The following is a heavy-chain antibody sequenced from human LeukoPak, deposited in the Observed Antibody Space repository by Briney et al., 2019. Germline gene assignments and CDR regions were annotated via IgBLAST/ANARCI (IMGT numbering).Heavy chain of an antibody. D-gene: IGHD1/OR15-1a*01. CDR1: GGAIRSHY. V-gene: IGHV4-4*07. Sequence: SETLSLTCTVSGGAIRSHYWNWIRQPAGKGLEWIGRIYSSGYTNDNPFLKSRITMSVDMSKNQFSLRLNSVTAADTAVYYCARGEHSVDSWGQGMLATVSS. CDR2: IYSSGYT. CDR3: ARGEHSVDS. J-gene: IGHJ4*02.